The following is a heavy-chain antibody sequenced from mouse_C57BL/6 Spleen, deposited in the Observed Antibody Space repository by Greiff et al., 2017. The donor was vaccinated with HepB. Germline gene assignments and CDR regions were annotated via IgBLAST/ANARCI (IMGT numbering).Heavy chain of an antibody. Sequence: VQLQQPGAELVKPGASVKLSCKASGYTFTSYWMQWVKQRPGQGLEWIGEIDPSDSYTNYNQKFKGKATLTVDTSSSTAYMQLSSLTSEDSAVYYCARGTLRTGFAYWGQGTLVTVSA. CDR1: GYTFTSYW. J-gene: IGHJ3*01. V-gene: IGHV1-50*01. CDR3: ARGTLRTGFAY. D-gene: IGHD1-1*01. CDR2: IDPSDSYT.